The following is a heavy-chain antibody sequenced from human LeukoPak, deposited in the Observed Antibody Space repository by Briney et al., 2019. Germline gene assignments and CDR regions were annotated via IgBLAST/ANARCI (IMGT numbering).Heavy chain of an antibody. J-gene: IGHJ3*02. CDR1: GYTFTGYY. V-gene: IGHV1-2*02. CDR2: INPNSGGT. Sequence: ASVKVSCKASGYTFTGYYMHWVRQAPGQGLEWMGWINPNSGGTNYAQKLQGRVTMTTDTSTSTAYMELRSLRSDDTAVYYCAMAYTYYDSGGAFDIWGQGTMATVSS. CDR3: AMAYTYYDSGGAFDI. D-gene: IGHD3-3*01.